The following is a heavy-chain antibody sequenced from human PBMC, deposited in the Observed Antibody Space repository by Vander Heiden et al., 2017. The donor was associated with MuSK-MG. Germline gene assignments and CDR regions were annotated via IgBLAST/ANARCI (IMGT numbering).Heavy chain of an antibody. CDR2: INHSGST. Sequence: QVQLQQWGAGLLKPSATLSLTCAVYGGSFSGYYWSWIRQPPGKGLEWIGEINHSGSTNYNPSLKSRVTISVDTSKNQFSLKLSSVTAADTAVYYCARGRDDYVWGSYPRGAFDIWGQGTMVTVSS. CDR3: ARGRDDYVWGSYPRGAFDI. V-gene: IGHV4-34*01. J-gene: IGHJ3*02. D-gene: IGHD3-16*02. CDR1: GGSFSGYY.